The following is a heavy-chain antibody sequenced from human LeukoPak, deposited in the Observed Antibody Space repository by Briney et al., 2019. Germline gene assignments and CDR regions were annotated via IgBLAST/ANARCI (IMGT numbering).Heavy chain of an antibody. D-gene: IGHD3-3*01. CDR1: GFTFSSYS. V-gene: IGHV3-21*01. Sequence: RSGGSLRLSCAASGFTFSSYSMNWVRQAPGKGLEWVSSISSSSSYIYYADSVKGRFTISRDNAKNSLYLQMNSLRAEDTAVYYCARVCWSVTDGAGNSWGQGTLVTVSS. CDR3: ARVCWSVTDGAGNS. CDR2: ISSSSSYI. J-gene: IGHJ4*02.